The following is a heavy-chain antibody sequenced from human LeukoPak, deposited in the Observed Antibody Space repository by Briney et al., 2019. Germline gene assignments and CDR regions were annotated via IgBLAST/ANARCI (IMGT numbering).Heavy chain of an antibody. D-gene: IGHD2-2*01. J-gene: IGHJ5*02. CDR1: GVSITTYH. V-gene: IGHV4-59*01. CDR3: ARALVSPNWFDP. Sequence: SETLSLTCTVSGVSITTYHWTWIRQPPGKGLEWIGYIYYSGSSNYNPSLKSRVTISVDTSKNQFSLKLSSVTAADTAVYYCARALVSPNWFDPWGQGTLVTVSS. CDR2: IYYSGSS.